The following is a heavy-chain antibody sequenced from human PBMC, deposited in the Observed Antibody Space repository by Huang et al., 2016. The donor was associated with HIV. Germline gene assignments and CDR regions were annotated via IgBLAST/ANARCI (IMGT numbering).Heavy chain of an antibody. J-gene: IGHJ5*02. D-gene: IGHD3-22*01. Sequence: VQLRASGPGLVKPSQPLSLTCTVSGASLRRGGYYWSWVRQTPGKGLEWIAYTSYTGSTYCNPSLKSRLTRSADTTKNQFSLKLGSGTAADSAVYYCATYDSSGLGNYFDPWGQGTLVTVSS. V-gene: IGHV4-30-4*08. CDR3: ATYDSSGLGNYFDP. CDR2: TSYTGST. CDR1: GASLRRGGYY.